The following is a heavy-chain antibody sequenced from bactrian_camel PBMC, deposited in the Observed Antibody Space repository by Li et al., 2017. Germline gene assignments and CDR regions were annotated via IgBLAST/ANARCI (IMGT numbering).Heavy chain of an antibody. CDR1: GYSGNY. Sequence: HVQLVESGGGSVQAGGSLRLSCVASGYSGNYMGWFRQDSGKEREEVASILSDGTTTYADSVKGRFTISQDNDKNVLSLQMNDLKVEDTAMYYCAAERSFVVGRWGSKYEYRYWGQGTQVTV. CDR3: AAERSFVVGRWGSKYEYRY. CDR2: ILSDGTT. J-gene: IGHJ4*01. V-gene: IGHV3S53*01. D-gene: IGHD2*01.